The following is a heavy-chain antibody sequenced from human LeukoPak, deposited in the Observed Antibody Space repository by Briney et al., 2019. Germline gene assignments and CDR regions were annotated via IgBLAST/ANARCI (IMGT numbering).Heavy chain of an antibody. J-gene: IGHJ6*03. V-gene: IGHV4-30-2*01. Sequence: PSETLSLTCTVSNGSVGSGGYSWSWLRQPPGKGLEWIGYVYHSGATHYNPSLKSRISIPMARSKNQFSLRLRSVTAADTAVYYCARARAYWDILVVPAATTGNYYYMDVWGKGTTVTVSS. CDR3: ARARAYWDILVVPAATTGNYYYMDV. CDR1: NGSVGSGGYS. D-gene: IGHD2-2*01. CDR2: VYHSGAT.